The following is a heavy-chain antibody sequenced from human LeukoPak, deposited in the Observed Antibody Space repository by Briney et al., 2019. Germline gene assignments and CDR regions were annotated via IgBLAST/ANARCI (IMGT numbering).Heavy chain of an antibody. CDR3: ARVRSSTSYYYYYYMDV. CDR2: INWNGGST. J-gene: IGHJ6*03. Sequence: AGGSLRLSCAASGFTFDDYGMSWVRQAPGKGLEWVSGINWNGGSTGYADSVKGRFTISRDNAKNSLYLQMNSLRAEDTAVYYCARVRSSTSYYYYYYMDVWGKGTTVTISS. D-gene: IGHD2-15*01. V-gene: IGHV3-20*04. CDR1: GFTFDDYG.